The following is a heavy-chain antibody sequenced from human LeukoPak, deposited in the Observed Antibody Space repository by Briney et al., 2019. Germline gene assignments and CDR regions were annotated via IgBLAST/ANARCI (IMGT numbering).Heavy chain of an antibody. J-gene: IGHJ4*02. V-gene: IGHV3-9*01. CDR3: AKDPTEHYYDSTKGYFDY. Sequence: GGSLRLSCAASGFTFDDYAMHWVRQAPGKGLEWVSGISWNSGSIGYADSVKGRFTISRDNAKNSLYLQMNSLRAEDTALYYCAKDPTEHYYDSTKGYFDYWGQGTLVTASS. D-gene: IGHD3-22*01. CDR1: GFTFDDYA. CDR2: ISWNSGSI.